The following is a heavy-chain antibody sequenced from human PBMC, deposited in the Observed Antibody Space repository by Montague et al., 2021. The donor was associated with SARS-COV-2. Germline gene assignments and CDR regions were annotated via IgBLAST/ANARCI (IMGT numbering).Heavy chain of an antibody. CDR3: VGAPNGYSFDY. CDR1: GGSFSRYF. V-gene: IGHV4-34*01. J-gene: IGHJ4*02. Sequence: SETLSLTCDVYGGSFSRYFWSWIRQPPGRGPEWIGHISPTGSTRYNPSLDSRVTISLDTSKSRLSLELTSVTVADTSIYFCVGAPNGYSFDYWGQGTPVSVSS. D-gene: IGHD3-16*01. CDR2: ISPTGST.